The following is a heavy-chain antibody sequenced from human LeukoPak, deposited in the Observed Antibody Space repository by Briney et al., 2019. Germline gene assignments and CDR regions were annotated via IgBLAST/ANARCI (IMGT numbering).Heavy chain of an antibody. CDR3: ARDNFHYDILTGPYYMDV. CDR1: GYTFTSYG. J-gene: IGHJ6*03. D-gene: IGHD3-9*01. CDR2: ISSYNGNT. Sequence: ASVKVSCKASGYTFTSYGISWVRQAPGQGLEWMGWISSYNGNTNYAQKLQGRVTMTTDTSTSTAYMELRSLRSDDTAVYYCARDNFHYDILTGPYYMDVWGKGTTVTISS. V-gene: IGHV1-18*01.